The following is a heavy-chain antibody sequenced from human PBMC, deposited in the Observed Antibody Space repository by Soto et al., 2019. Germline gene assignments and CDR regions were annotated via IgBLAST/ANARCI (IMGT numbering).Heavy chain of an antibody. CDR3: ARAGITMIVVIYYFDY. CDR2: ISYDGSNR. V-gene: IGHV3-30-3*01. J-gene: IGHJ4*02. Sequence: PGGSLRLSCAASGFTFSSYAMHWVRQAPGKGLEWVAVISYDGSNRYYADSVKGRFTVSRDNSKNTLYLQMNSLRAEDTAVYYCARAGITMIVVIYYFDYWGQGTLVTVSS. D-gene: IGHD3-22*01. CDR1: GFTFSSYA.